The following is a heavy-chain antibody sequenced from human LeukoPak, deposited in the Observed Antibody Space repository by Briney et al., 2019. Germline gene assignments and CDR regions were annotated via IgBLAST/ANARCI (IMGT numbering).Heavy chain of an antibody. Sequence: ASVKVSCKASGYTFTSYGISWVRQAPGQGLEWMGWISAYNGNTNYAQKLQGRVTMTTDTSTSTAYMELRSLRSDDTAVYYCARGGYSSSWYPSWYFDLWGRGTLVTVSS. CDR3: ARGGYSSSWYPSWYFDL. V-gene: IGHV1-18*01. J-gene: IGHJ2*01. D-gene: IGHD6-13*01. CDR2: ISAYNGNT. CDR1: GYTFTSYG.